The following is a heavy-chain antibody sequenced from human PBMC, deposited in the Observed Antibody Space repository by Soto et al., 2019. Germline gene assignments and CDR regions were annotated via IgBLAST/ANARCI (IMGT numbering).Heavy chain of an antibody. V-gene: IGHV5-10-1*01. D-gene: IGHD2-21*02. CDR2: IDPSDSST. J-gene: IGHJ3*02. Sequence: AGESLKISCEVSGYSFDSYWINWVRQTPGKGLEWLGRIDPSDSSTNYSPSFQGHVIISADKSINTAYLQWSSLKASDSAMYFCARHPRSDWYFHAFDIWGQGTMVTVSS. CDR3: ARHPRSDWYFHAFDI. CDR1: GYSFDSYW.